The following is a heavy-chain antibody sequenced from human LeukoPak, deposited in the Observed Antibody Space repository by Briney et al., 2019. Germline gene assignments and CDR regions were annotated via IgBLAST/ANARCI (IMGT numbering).Heavy chain of an antibody. D-gene: IGHD3-10*01. CDR3: AKGRVMIYYGSGVDI. CDR1: GFTFSIYA. Sequence: GGSLRLSCAASGFTFSIYAMSWVRQAPGKGLEWVSVISSSGGTYYAESVKGRFTISRDNSKNTLYLQMNSLRAEDTAVYYCAKGRVMIYYGSGVDIWGQGTMVTVSS. J-gene: IGHJ3*02. V-gene: IGHV3-23*01. CDR2: ISSSGGT.